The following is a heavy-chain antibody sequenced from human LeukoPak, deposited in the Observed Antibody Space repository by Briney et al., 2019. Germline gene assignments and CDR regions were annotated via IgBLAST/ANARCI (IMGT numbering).Heavy chain of an antibody. CDR1: GGSISSSSYY. Sequence: SETLSLTCTVSGGSISSSSYYWGWIRQPPGKGLESIGSIYYSGSTYYNPSLKSRVTISVDTSKNQFSLKLSSVTAADTAVYYCARAPFTIFGVVITLQLYFDYWGQGTLVTVSS. J-gene: IGHJ4*02. D-gene: IGHD3-3*01. V-gene: IGHV4-39*01. CDR3: ARAPFTIFGVVITLQLYFDY. CDR2: IYYSGST.